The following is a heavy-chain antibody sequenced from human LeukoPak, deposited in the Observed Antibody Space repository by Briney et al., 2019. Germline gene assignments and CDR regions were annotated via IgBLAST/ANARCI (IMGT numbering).Heavy chain of an antibody. CDR1: GFTFSNYS. CDR3: AKDWAVAGTGFDY. Sequence: PGGSLRLSCEASGFTFSNYSMNWVRQAPGKGLEWVSYIRSSSSTIYYADSVKGRFTISRDNSKKTLYLQMNSLRAEDTAVYYCAKDWAVAGTGFDYWGQGTLVTVSS. D-gene: IGHD6-19*01. V-gene: IGHV3-48*01. CDR2: IRSSSSTI. J-gene: IGHJ4*02.